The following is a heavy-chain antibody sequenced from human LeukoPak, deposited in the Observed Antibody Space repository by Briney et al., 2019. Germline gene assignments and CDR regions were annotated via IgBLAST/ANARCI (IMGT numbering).Heavy chain of an antibody. V-gene: IGHV1-46*03. J-gene: IGHJ4*02. CDR3: AREAPQSIAAAGLDY. CDR1: GYTFTSYY. Sequence: ASVKVSCKASGYTFTSYYMHWVRQAPGQGLEWMGIINPSGGSTSYAQKFQGRVTMTRDTSTSTVYMELSSLRSENTAVYYCAREAPQSIAAAGLDYWGQGTLVTVSS. D-gene: IGHD6-13*01. CDR2: INPSGGST.